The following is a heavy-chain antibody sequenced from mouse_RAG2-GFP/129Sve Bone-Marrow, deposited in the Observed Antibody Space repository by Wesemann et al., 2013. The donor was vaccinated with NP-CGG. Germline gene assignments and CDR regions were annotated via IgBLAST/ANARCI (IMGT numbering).Heavy chain of an antibody. Sequence: EVLLQQSGPELVKAGASVKIPCKASGYTFTDYNMDWVKQSHGKSLEWIGDINPNNGGTIYNQKFKGKATLTVDKSSSTAYMELRSLTSEDTAVYYCARGHDYDDWFAYWGQGTLVTVSA. CDR1: GYTFTDYN. CDR2: INPNNGGT. V-gene: IGHV1-18*01. J-gene: IGHJ3*01. CDR3: ARGHDYDDWFAY. D-gene: IGHD2-4*01.